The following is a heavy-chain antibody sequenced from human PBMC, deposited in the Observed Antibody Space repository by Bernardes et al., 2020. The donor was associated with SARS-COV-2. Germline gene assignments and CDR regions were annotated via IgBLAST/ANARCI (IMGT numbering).Heavy chain of an antibody. CDR1: GGSFSGYY. CDR3: ARGRVEVDYYGSGSYYTYFDY. D-gene: IGHD3-10*01. CDR2: INHSGSI. V-gene: IGHV4-34*01. J-gene: IGHJ4*02. Sequence: SETLSLTCAVYGGSFSGYYWSWIRQPPGKGLEWIGEINHSGSINYNPSLKSRVTISVDTSKNQFSLKLSSVTAADTAVYYCARGRVEVDYYGSGSYYTYFDYWGQGTLVTVSS.